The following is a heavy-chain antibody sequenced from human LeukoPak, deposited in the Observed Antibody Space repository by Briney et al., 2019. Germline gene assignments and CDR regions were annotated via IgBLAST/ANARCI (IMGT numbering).Heavy chain of an antibody. Sequence: ASETLSLTCTVSGGSISTYYWSWIRQPPGKGLEWIGYVYYTGSANYNPSLKSRVTISVDTSKNQFSLKLSSVTAADTAVYYCARVLGQEHYCSSTSCYGSNWFDPWGQGTLVTVSS. CDR1: GGSISTYY. CDR2: VYYTGSA. J-gene: IGHJ5*02. D-gene: IGHD2-2*01. CDR3: ARVLGQEHYCSSTSCYGSNWFDP. V-gene: IGHV4-59*01.